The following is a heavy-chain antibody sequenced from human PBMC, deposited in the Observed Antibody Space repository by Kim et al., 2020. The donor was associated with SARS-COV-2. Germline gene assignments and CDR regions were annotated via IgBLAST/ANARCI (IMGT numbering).Heavy chain of an antibody. CDR3: AREGVMVRGVIIRGIDY. V-gene: IGHV3-53*01. J-gene: IGHJ4*02. D-gene: IGHD3-10*01. CDR2: IYSGGST. CDR1: GFTVSSNY. Sequence: GGSLRLSCAASGFTVSSNYMSWVRQAPGKGLEWVSVIYSGGSTYYADSVKGRFTISRDNSKNTLYLQMNSLRAEDTAVYYCAREGVMVRGVIIRGIDYWGQGALVTVSS.